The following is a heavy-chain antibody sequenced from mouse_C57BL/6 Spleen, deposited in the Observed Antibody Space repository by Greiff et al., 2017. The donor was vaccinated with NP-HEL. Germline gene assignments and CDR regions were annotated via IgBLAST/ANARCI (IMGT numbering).Heavy chain of an antibody. CDR2: ISDGGSYT. D-gene: IGHD2-1*01. Sequence: EVKLMESGGGLVKPGGSLKLSCAASGFTFSSYAMSWVRQTPEKRLEWVATISDGGSYTYYPDNVKGRFNISRDNAKNNLYLQMSHLKSEDTAMYYCAREIYYGNYRGAMDYWGKGTSVTVSS. CDR1: GFTFSSYA. CDR3: AREIYYGNYRGAMDY. V-gene: IGHV5-4*01. J-gene: IGHJ4*01.